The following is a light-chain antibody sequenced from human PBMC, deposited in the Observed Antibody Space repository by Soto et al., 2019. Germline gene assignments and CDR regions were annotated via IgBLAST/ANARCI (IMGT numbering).Light chain of an antibody. CDR3: NSYAGSNNFVL. CDR2: EVN. V-gene: IGLV2-8*01. CDR1: SSDVGGYNF. J-gene: IGLJ2*01. Sequence: QSALTQPPSASGSPGQSVTISCTGTSSDVGGYNFGSWFQQNPGKAPKLIIYEVNKRPSGVPDRFSGSKSGNTASLTVSGLQAEDEADYYCNSYAGSNNFVLFGGGTKLTVL.